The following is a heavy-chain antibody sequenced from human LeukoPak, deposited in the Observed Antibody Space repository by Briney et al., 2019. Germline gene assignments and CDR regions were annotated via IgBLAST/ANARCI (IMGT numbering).Heavy chain of an antibody. V-gene: IGHV3-30*02. J-gene: IGHJ4*02. CDR2: IRYDGSNK. Sequence: GGSLRLSCAASGFTSSSYGMHWVRQAPGKGLEWVAFIRYDGSNKYYADSVKGRFTISRDNSKNTLYLQMNSLRAEDTAVYYCARDSTGEMATAYFDYWGQGTLVTVSS. D-gene: IGHD5-24*01. CDR3: ARDSTGEMATAYFDY. CDR1: GFTSSSYG.